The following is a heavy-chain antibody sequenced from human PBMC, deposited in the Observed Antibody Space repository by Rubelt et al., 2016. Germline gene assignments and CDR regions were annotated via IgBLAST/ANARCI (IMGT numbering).Heavy chain of an antibody. CDR3: ARHISSGWYFDY. CDR2: IHPSDSDT. V-gene: IGHV5-51*01. CDR1: GYFFSNYW. J-gene: IGHJ4*02. D-gene: IGHD6-19*01. Sequence: GSGYFFSNYWVAWVRQMPGKGLESVGIIHPSDSDTRYSPSFEGQVTMSVDKSKNIAYLQWTSLKASDTAMYFCARHISSGWYFDYWGQGTLVTVSS.